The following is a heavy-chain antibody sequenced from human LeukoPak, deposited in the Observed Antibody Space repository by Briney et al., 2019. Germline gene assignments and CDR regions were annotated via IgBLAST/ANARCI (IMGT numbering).Heavy chain of an antibody. D-gene: IGHD4-17*01. V-gene: IGHV4-59*08. CDR2: ISYSGST. CDR1: GGSISSYY. CDR3: ARHETTVTHKDAFDV. Sequence: PSETLSLTCTVSGGSISSYYWSWIRQPPGKGLEYIGYISYSGSTNYNPSLKSRVTISVATSKNQFSLKLSSVTAADTAVYYCARHETTVTHKDAFDVWGQGTMVTVSS. J-gene: IGHJ3*01.